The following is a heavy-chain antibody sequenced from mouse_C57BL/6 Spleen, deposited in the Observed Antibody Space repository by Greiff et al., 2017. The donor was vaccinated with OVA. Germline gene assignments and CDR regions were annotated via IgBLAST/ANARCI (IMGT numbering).Heavy chain of an antibody. CDR2: ISSGGSYT. J-gene: IGHJ2*01. CDR1: GFTFSSYG. D-gene: IGHD6-2*01. CDR3: ARHRVSFDY. Sequence: DVQLQESGGDLVKPGGSLKLSCAASGFTFSSYGMSWVRQTPDKRLEWVATISSGGSYTYYPDSVKGRFPISRDNAKNTLYLQMSSLKSEDTAMYYCARHRVSFDYWGQGTTLTVSS. V-gene: IGHV5-6*01.